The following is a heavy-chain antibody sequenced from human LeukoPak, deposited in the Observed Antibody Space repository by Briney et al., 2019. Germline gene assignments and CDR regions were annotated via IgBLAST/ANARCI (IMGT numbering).Heavy chain of an antibody. D-gene: IGHD2-15*01. V-gene: IGHV4-4*02. Sequence: SETLSLTCAVSGGSISSSYWWSWVRQPPGKGLEWIGEVYHSGSTNYNPSLKSRVTISVDTSKNQFSLKLSSVTAADTAVYYCARLLSVVAATLGFDPWGQGTLVTVSS. CDR3: ARLLSVVAATLGFDP. CDR1: GGSISSSYW. J-gene: IGHJ5*02. CDR2: VYHSGST.